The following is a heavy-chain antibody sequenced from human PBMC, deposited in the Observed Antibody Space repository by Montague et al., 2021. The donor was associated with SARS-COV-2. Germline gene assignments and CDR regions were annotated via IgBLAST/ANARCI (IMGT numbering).Heavy chain of an antibody. J-gene: IGHJ4*02. D-gene: IGHD1-26*01. CDR3: ARWDPQTLTLVVLRAKSASDY. Sequence: SETLSLTCAVYGGSFSDYYWTWIRQSPGKGLEWIAEINHSGTTNYNFNPSLRSTVTISVDTSKSPFSLKLSSVTAAAADVYYCARWDPQTLTLVVLRAKSASDYWGQGTLVTVSS. CDR1: GGSFSDYY. V-gene: IGHV4-34*01. CDR2: INHSGTT.